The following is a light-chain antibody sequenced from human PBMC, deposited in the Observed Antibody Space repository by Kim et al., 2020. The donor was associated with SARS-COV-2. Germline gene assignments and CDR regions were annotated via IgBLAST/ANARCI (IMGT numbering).Light chain of an antibody. CDR3: ASWEYSLNGFYV. Sequence: TVIITCSGRSCNIGSSNLMRYQQPPATAPTLPIISKDERPPGVPARFSGSKSGTSATLAISRLSSEDEADDDGASWEYSLNGFYVFGTGTKVTVL. V-gene: IGLV1-44*01. J-gene: IGLJ1*01. CDR2: SKD. CDR1: SCNIGSSN.